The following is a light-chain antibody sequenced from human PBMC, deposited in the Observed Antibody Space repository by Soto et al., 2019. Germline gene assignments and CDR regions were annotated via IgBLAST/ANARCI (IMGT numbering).Light chain of an antibody. CDR3: QKYGSSPRT. V-gene: IGKV3-20*01. J-gene: IGKJ1*01. Sequence: ELVMTQSPATLSVAPGERATLSCRASQSISTFLAWYQQKPGQPPRILIYDESSRATGIPDRFSGSGSGTDLNLTISRLEPEDFAVYYCQKYGSSPRTCGQGTKVDIK. CDR1: QSISTF. CDR2: DES.